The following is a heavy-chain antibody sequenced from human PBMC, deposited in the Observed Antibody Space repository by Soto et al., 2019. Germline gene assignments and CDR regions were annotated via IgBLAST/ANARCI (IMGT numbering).Heavy chain of an antibody. J-gene: IGHJ6*02. CDR1: GFTFSCSA. CDR2: ISGSGGST. Sequence: MRHSCAASGFTFSCSAMSWFLQAPGKGLEWVSAISGSGGSTYYADSVKGRFTISRDNSKNTLYLQMNSLRAEDTAVYYCAKSPVTPGYYYYGMDVWGQGTKVTV. V-gene: IGHV3-23*01. D-gene: IGHD4-17*01. CDR3: AKSPVTPGYYYYGMDV.